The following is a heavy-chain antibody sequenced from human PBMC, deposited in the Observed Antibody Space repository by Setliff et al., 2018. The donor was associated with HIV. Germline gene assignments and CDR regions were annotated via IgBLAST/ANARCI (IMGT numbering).Heavy chain of an antibody. CDR2: VYSSGST. J-gene: IGHJ4*02. CDR3: AQMSISASVYFDY. CDR1: GDSVTSGDYY. V-gene: IGHV4-61*08. D-gene: IGHD2-21*01. Sequence: NPSETLSLTCTVSGDSVTSGDYYWNWIRQPPGKGLEWIGYVYSSGSTNYNPSLKSRVTMSVDTSKNQFSLKLSSVTTADTAVYFCAQMSISASVYFDYWGQGTLVTVSS.